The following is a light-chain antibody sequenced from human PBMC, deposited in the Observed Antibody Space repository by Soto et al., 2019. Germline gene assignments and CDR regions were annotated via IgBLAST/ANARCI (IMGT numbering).Light chain of an antibody. CDR1: QSVSSSY. CDR3: QQFGRTLWA. CDR2: GAS. Sequence: DIVLTQSPGTLSLSPGEGATLSCRASQSVSSSYLAWYQQKPGQAPGLLIYGASSRATGIPDRFTGSGSGTDFTLTISRLEPEDSAVYYCQQFGRTLWAFGQGTKVEIK. J-gene: IGKJ1*01. V-gene: IGKV3-20*01.